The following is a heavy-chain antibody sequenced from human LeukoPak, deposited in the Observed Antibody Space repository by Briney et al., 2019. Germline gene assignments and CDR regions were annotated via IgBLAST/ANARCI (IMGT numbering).Heavy chain of an antibody. CDR3: AKHVAVAGTDY. D-gene: IGHD6-19*01. CDR2: ITGSGLTT. J-gene: IGHJ4*02. V-gene: IGHV3-23*01. Sequence: GGSLRLSCAASGFTFSDYDMTWVRQAPGKGLAWVSAITGSGLTTYYADSVKGRFTISRDNSKNILYLQMNSLRAEDTAVYYCAKHVAVAGTDYWGQGTLVTVSS. CDR1: GFTFSDYD.